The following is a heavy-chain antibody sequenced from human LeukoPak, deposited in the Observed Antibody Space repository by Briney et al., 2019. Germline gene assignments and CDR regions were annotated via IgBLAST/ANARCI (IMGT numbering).Heavy chain of an antibody. CDR2: IGDGSGNT. CDR1: GFTFTSSA. V-gene: IGHV1-58*01. Sequence: ASVKVSCKASGFTFTSSAVEWVRQARAQRLEWIGWIGDGSGNTNYAQKFQERVTITRDMSTSTAYIELSSLRSEDTAVYYCAAGHIVGAPNYYYYGMDVWGQGTTVTVSS. D-gene: IGHD1-26*01. J-gene: IGHJ6*02. CDR3: AAGHIVGAPNYYYYGMDV.